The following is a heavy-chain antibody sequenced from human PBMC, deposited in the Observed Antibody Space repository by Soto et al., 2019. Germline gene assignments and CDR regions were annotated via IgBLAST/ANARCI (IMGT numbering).Heavy chain of an antibody. CDR2: ISYDGSNK. CDR1: GFTFSSYA. J-gene: IGHJ4*02. V-gene: IGHV3-30-3*01. D-gene: IGHD6-19*01. CDR3: ARDPLAGYFDY. Sequence: ESGGGVVQPGRSLRLSCAASGFTFSSYAMHWVRQAPGKGLEWVAVISYDGSNKYYADSVKGRFTISRDNSKNTLYLQMNSLRAEDTAVYYCARDPLAGYFDYWGQGTLVTVSS.